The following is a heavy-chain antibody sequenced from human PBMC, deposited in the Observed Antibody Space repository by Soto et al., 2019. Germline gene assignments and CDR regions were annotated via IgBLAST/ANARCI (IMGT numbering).Heavy chain of an antibody. CDR3: AKSDCSSTSCYFPYYYNGMDV. CDR1: GGSVNNNNYY. Sequence: SETLSLTCTVSGGSVNNNNYYWDWIRQTPGKGLEWFGRIYYTGNTYYNPSLKSQVTISVDTSKNQFSLRLSSVTAADTSVYFCAKSDCSSTSCYFPYYYNGMDVWGQGTTVTVSS. D-gene: IGHD2-2*01. J-gene: IGHJ6*02. CDR2: IYYTGNT. V-gene: IGHV4-39*01.